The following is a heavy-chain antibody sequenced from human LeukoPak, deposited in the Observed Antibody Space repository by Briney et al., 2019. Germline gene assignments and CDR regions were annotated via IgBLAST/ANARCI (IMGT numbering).Heavy chain of an antibody. V-gene: IGHV3-48*01. CDR3: ARDPFHSSGSLDY. D-gene: IGHD6-19*01. Sequence: GGSLRLSCAASGFTLSAYSMNWVRQAPGKGLEWVSYISSTSSAISYADSVKGRFTISRDNSKNTLYLQMNSLRAEDTAVYYCARDPFHSSGSLDYWGQGTLVTVSS. J-gene: IGHJ4*02. CDR1: GFTLSAYS. CDR2: ISSTSSAI.